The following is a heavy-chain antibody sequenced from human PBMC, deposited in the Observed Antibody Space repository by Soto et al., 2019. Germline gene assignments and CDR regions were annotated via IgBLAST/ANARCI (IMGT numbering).Heavy chain of an antibody. D-gene: IGHD4-17*01. Sequence: GESLKISCKTSGYNFTANWIAWVRQVPGKGLEWMGTIYPGDSDTRYSPSFQGQVTISADKSISTAYLQWSSLKASDTAMYYCAIPADYGGNSRFDFWGQGTLVTVSS. V-gene: IGHV5-51*01. CDR2: IYPGDSDT. CDR3: AIPADYGGNSRFDF. J-gene: IGHJ4*02. CDR1: GYNFTANW.